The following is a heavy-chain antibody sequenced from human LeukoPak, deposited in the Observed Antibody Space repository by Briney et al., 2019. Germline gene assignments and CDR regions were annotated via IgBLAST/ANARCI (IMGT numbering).Heavy chain of an antibody. J-gene: IGHJ4*02. CDR2: ISGRGASK. CDR3: ARDRHPYYDILTGYSYFDY. V-gene: IGHV3-23*01. D-gene: IGHD3-9*01. CDR1: GLTFNNYA. Sequence: GGSLRLSCAVSGLTFNNYAMSWVRQAPGKGLEWVSGISGRGASKYYADSVKGRFTISRDNSKNTLYLQMNSLRAEDTAVYYCARDRHPYYDILTGYSYFDYWGQGTLVTVSS.